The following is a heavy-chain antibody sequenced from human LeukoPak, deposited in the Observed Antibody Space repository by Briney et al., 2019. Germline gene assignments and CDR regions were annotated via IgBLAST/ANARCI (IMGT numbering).Heavy chain of an antibody. CDR2: INGIGGSP. Sequence: GGSLRLSCAASGFTLSNYAMNFVRQAPGKGLEWVSGINGIGGSPHYADSVKGRFTISRDNPQDTLYPQMNSLRADDTAIYYCAKGVYNYLNGGMDVWGLGTTVTVSS. CDR1: GFTLSNYA. V-gene: IGHV3-23*01. CDR3: AKGVYNYLNGGMDV. J-gene: IGHJ6*02. D-gene: IGHD5-18*01.